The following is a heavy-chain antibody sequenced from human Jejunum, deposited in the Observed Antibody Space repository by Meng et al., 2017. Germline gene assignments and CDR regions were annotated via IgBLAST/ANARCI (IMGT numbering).Heavy chain of an antibody. V-gene: IGHV3-23*01. D-gene: IGHD1-20*01. Sequence: GESLKISCAASAFTFNTYAMNWVRQAPGKGLEWVAGISRDGGDTFYADSVKGQFIVSRDNSKNTLYLQMNSLRAEDTAVYYCAKDRESYNSVWDAFDLWGQGTMVTVSS. CDR1: AFTFNTYA. CDR3: AKDRESYNSVWDAFDL. J-gene: IGHJ3*01. CDR2: ISRDGGDT.